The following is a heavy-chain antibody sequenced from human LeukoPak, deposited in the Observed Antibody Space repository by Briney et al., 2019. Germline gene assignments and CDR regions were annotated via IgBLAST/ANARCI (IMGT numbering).Heavy chain of an antibody. V-gene: IGHV3-15*01. D-gene: IGHD2-2*01. CDR1: AFTFSNAW. J-gene: IGHJ6*03. Sequence: GGSLRLSCAASAFTFSNAWMSWVRQAPGKGLEWVGRIKSKTDGETADYAAPVKGRFTISRDDSKNTLYLQMNSLQTEDTAVYYCTTVQVVPAATYYYYYYMDVWGKGTTVTVSS. CDR2: IKSKTDGETA. CDR3: TTVQVVPAATYYYYYYMDV.